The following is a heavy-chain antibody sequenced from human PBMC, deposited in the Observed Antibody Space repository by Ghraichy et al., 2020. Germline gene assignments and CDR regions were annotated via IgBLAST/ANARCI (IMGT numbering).Heavy chain of an antibody. V-gene: IGHV3-74*01. Sequence: GESLKISCAASGFTFSSYWMHWVRQAPGKGLVWVSRINSDGSSTSYADSVKGRFTISRDNAKNTLYLQMNSLRAEDTAVYYCARSPYYYFDYWGQGTLVTVSS. CDR1: GFTFSSYW. D-gene: IGHD3-10*01. J-gene: IGHJ4*02. CDR2: INSDGSST. CDR3: ARSPYYYFDY.